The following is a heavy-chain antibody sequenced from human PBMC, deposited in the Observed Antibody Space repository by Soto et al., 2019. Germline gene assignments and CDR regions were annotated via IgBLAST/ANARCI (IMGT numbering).Heavy chain of an antibody. D-gene: IGHD2-2*01. CDR2: IIPIFGTA. J-gene: IGHJ6*02. Sequence: QDQLVQSGAEVKKPGSSVKVSCKASGGTFSSYAISWVRQAPGQGLEWMGGIIPIFGTANYAQKFQGRVTFPADESTSTAYMELSSLRSEDTAVYYCARHVPAAGYYYGMDVWGQGTTVTVSS. CDR1: GGTFSSYA. CDR3: ARHVPAAGYYYGMDV. V-gene: IGHV1-69*12.